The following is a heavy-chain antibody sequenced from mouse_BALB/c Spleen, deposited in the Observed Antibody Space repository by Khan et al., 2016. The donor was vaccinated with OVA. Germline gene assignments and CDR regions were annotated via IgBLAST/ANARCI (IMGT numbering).Heavy chain of an antibody. CDR2: ISYSGRT. Sequence: VQLQQSGPGLVNPSQSLSLTCTVTGYSITSDYAWNWIRQFPGNKLEWMGYISYSGRTSYNPSLKSRISITRDTSKNQVFLQLNSVTTEDTASXFCARSVTITTVVPTDFDYWSQGTTHTVS. V-gene: IGHV3-2*02. CDR3: ARSVTITTVVPTDFDY. CDR1: GYSITSDYA. J-gene: IGHJ2*01. D-gene: IGHD1-1*01.